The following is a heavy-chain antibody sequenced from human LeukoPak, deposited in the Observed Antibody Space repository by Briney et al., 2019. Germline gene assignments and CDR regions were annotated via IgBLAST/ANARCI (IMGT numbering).Heavy chain of an antibody. J-gene: IGHJ4*02. Sequence: ASVKLSCKASGFTFSSHYMHWVRQAPGQGLEWVGGLIPVFGTTNYAEKFQGRVTITTDESTRTSYMELRSLKSDDTAVYYCARGKSGYDYGLDHWGQGILVIVSS. CDR2: LIPVFGTT. CDR3: ARGKSGYDYGLDH. CDR1: GFTFSSHY. D-gene: IGHD5-12*01. V-gene: IGHV1-69*05.